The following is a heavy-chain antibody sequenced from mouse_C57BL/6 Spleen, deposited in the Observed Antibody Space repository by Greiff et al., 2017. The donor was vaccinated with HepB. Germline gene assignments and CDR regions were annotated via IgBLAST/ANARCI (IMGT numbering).Heavy chain of an antibody. V-gene: IGHV2-2*01. J-gene: IGHJ1*03. CDR3: ASPYDYEDVNWYFDV. CDR1: GFSLTSYG. CDR2: IWSGGST. Sequence: VKLQESGPGLVQPSQSLSITCTVSGFSLTSYGVHWVRQSPGKGLEWLGVIWSGGSTDYNAAFISRLSISKDNSKSQVFFKMNSLQADDTAIYYCASPYDYEDVNWYFDVWGTGTTVTVSS. D-gene: IGHD2-4*01.